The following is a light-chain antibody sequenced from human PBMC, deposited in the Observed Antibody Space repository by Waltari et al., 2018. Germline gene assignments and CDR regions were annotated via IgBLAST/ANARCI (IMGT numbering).Light chain of an antibody. CDR3: QHNVRFPVT. V-gene: IGKV3-20*01. J-gene: IGKJ1*01. Sequence: IVLTQSPGTLSLSPGESATLSCRASQNVGRSLVWYQQKPGQAPRLLIYDTSTRATGIPDRFSGSGSGTDFSLTIARLEPEDFAVYYCQHNVRFPVTFGQGTKVEI. CDR1: QNVGRS. CDR2: DTS.